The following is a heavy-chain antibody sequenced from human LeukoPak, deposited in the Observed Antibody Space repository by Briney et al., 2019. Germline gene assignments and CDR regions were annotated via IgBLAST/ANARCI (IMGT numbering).Heavy chain of an antibody. Sequence: ASVKVSCKASGYNFTNYGISWVRQAPGQGLKWMGWISVYSGDTSYAHKLQGRLTLTTDTSPATAYLELRSLTSDDTAVYYCARAPSFGDYGGDYWGQGTLVTVSS. CDR2: ISVYSGDT. CDR1: GYNFTNYG. V-gene: IGHV1-18*01. J-gene: IGHJ4*02. CDR3: ARAPSFGDYGGDY. D-gene: IGHD4-17*01.